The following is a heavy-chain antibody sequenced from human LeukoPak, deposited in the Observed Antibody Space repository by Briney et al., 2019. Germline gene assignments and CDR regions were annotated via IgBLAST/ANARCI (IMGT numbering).Heavy chain of an antibody. J-gene: IGHJ1*01. D-gene: IGHD4-17*01. CDR1: GTSISSSGYY. CDR2: FYYSGSA. Sequence: SSETLSLTCTVSGTSISSSGYYWGWIRQPPGKGLEWIATFYYSGSAYYNPSLKSRVTMSVDTSKNQFSLKLSSVTAADTAVYYCVGPFTDYGDSLTLHHWGQGTLVTVSS. CDR3: VGPFTDYGDSLTLHH. V-gene: IGHV4-39*01.